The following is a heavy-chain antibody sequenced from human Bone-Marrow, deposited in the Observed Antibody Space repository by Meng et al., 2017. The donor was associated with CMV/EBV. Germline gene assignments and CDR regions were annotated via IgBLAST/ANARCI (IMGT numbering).Heavy chain of an antibody. D-gene: IGHD6-19*01. Sequence: SETLSLTCAVYGGSFSGYYWSWIRQPPGEGLEWNGESNHSGSTNDNPSLKRRVTISVDTSKNQFSLKLSPVTAADTAAYYCARGQRTSGWYESLPGWFNPWGQGTLVTVSS. J-gene: IGHJ5*02. CDR3: ARGQRTSGWYESLPGWFNP. CDR1: GGSFSGYY. CDR2: SNHSGST. V-gene: IGHV4-34*01.